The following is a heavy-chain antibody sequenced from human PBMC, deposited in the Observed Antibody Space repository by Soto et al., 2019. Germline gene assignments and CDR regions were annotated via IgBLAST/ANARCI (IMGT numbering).Heavy chain of an antibody. Sequence: ASVKVSCKASGYTFTGYYMHWVRQAPGQGLEWMGWINPNSGGTNYAQKFQGWVTMTRDTSISTAYIELSRLRSDDTAVYYCARVGDSSSKDYYYGMDVWGQGTTVTVSS. J-gene: IGHJ6*02. CDR2: INPNSGGT. CDR1: GYTFTGYY. D-gene: IGHD6-13*01. V-gene: IGHV1-2*04. CDR3: ARVGDSSSKDYYYGMDV.